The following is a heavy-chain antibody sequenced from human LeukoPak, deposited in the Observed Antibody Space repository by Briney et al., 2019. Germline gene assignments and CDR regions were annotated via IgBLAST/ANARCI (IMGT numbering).Heavy chain of an antibody. CDR1: GFTFSSYE. J-gene: IGHJ4*02. D-gene: IGHD3-10*01. Sequence: GGSLRLSCAASGFTFSSYEMNWVRQAPGKGLEWVSYISSSGSTIYYADSVKGRFTISIDNAKNSLYLQMNSLRAEDTAVYYCARELLWFGESPHWGQGTLVTVSS. V-gene: IGHV3-48*03. CDR2: ISSSGSTI. CDR3: ARELLWFGESPH.